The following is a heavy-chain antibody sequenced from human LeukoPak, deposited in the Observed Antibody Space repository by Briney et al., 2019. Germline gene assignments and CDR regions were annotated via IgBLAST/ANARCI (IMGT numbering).Heavy chain of an antibody. J-gene: IGHJ6*03. CDR3: AKFDGVQLWLLYYYFYMDV. CDR1: GFTFSSYA. V-gene: IGHV3-23*01. Sequence: GGSLRLSCAASGFTFSSYAMSWVRQSPGKGLEWVSAISGSGGSTHYADSVEGRFTISRDNSKDTLYLQMNSLRAEETDVYYCAKFDGVQLWLLYYYFYMDVWGKGTTVTVSS. D-gene: IGHD5-18*01. CDR2: ISGSGGST.